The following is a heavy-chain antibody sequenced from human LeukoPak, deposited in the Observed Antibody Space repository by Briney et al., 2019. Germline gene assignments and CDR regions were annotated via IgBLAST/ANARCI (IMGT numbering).Heavy chain of an antibody. CDR3: TRGGTVTMGIDY. D-gene: IGHD4-17*01. Sequence: KPGGSLRPSCAASGSTFSTYTMNWVRQAPGKGLEWVSSISSSSGYIYYADSVKGRFTISRDNAENSLYLQMNSLRAEDTAVYYCTRGGTVTMGIDYCGQGTLVTVSS. J-gene: IGHJ4*02. CDR2: ISSSSGYI. V-gene: IGHV3-21*01. CDR1: GSTFSTYT.